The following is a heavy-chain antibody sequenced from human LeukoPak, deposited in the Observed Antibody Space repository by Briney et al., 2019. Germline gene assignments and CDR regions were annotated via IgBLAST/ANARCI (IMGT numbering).Heavy chain of an antibody. D-gene: IGHD2-2*02. Sequence: PGGSLRLSCAASGFTSSSYAMDWVRQAPGKGLEWVSAISGSGGSTLYASSVKGRFTISRDNSKDTLYLQMNSLRAEDTAVYYCAKEGCTSAACYTNYWGQGILVTVSS. CDR3: AKEGCTSAACYTNY. CDR1: GFTSSSYA. V-gene: IGHV3-23*01. CDR2: ISGSGGST. J-gene: IGHJ4*02.